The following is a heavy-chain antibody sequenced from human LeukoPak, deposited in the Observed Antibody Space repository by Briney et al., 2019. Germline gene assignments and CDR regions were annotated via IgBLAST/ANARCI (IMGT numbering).Heavy chain of an antibody. CDR2: IYPKSGGT. J-gene: IGHJ3*02. Sequence: ASVKISCKASGYIFTGYYMHWVRQAPGQGLEWMGRIYPKSGGTNYAQKFRGRVTMTRDTSISIAYMELSRLRSDDTAVYYCAREAYGGNPPDDAFDIWGQGTMVTVSS. D-gene: IGHD4-23*01. CDR1: GYIFTGYY. CDR3: AREAYGGNPPDDAFDI. V-gene: IGHV1-2*06.